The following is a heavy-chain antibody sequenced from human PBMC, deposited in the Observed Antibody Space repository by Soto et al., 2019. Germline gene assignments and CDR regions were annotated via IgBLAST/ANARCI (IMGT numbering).Heavy chain of an antibody. Sequence: SETLSLTCTVSGGSISSGDYYWSWIRQPPGKGLEWIGYIYYSGSTYYNPSLKSRVTISVDTSKNQFSLKLSSVTAADTAVYYCARTMTGYSSSWEVFDYWGQGTLVTVSS. J-gene: IGHJ4*02. CDR2: IYYSGST. V-gene: IGHV4-30-4*01. CDR3: ARTMTGYSSSWEVFDY. D-gene: IGHD6-13*01. CDR1: GGSISSGDYY.